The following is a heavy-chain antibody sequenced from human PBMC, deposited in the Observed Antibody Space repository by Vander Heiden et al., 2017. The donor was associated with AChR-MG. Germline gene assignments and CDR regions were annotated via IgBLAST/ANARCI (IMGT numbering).Heavy chain of an antibody. CDR2: IYWDDDK. Sequence: QITLKESGPTLVKPTQTLTLTCTFSGFSLSTSGVGVGWIRQPPGKALEWLALIYWDDDKRYSPSLKSRLTITKDTSKNQVVLTMTNMDPVDTATYYCAHRRGRDSSGWRGRHDAFDIWGQGTMVTVSS. CDR1: GFSLSTSGVG. J-gene: IGHJ3*02. CDR3: AHRRGRDSSGWRGRHDAFDI. V-gene: IGHV2-5*02. D-gene: IGHD6-19*01.